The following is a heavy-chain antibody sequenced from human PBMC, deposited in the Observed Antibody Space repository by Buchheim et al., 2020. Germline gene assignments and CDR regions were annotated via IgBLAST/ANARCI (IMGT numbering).Heavy chain of an antibody. CDR1: GYTFTSYY. CDR3: ARDSGPYCGGDCYPYYYYYYMDV. V-gene: IGHV1-46*01. J-gene: IGHJ6*03. D-gene: IGHD2-21*02. Sequence: QVQLVQSGAEVKKPGASVKVSCKASGYTFTSYYMHWVRQAPGQGLEWMGIINPSGGSTSYAQKFQGRVTMTRDTSTSTVYMELSSLRSEDTAVYYCARDSGPYCGGDCYPYYYYYYMDVWGKGTT. CDR2: INPSGGST.